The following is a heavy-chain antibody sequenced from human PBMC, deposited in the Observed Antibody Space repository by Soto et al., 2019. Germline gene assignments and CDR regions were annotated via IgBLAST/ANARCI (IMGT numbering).Heavy chain of an antibody. V-gene: IGHV3-30-3*01. Sequence: QVQLVESGGGVVQPGRSLRLSCAASGFTFSNYAMHWVRQAPGKGLEWVAVISDAGSNEYYADSVKGRFTISRDNSKNTFYLQINILKGEDTAVYYCARDSGGWPDGNFDYWGQGTLVSVYS. CDR2: ISDAGSNE. CDR3: ARDSGGWPDGNFDY. J-gene: IGHJ4*02. CDR1: GFTFSNYA. D-gene: IGHD5-12*01.